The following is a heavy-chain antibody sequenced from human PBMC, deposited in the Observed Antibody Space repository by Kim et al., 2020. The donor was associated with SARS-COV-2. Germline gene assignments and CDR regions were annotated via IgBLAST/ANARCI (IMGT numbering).Heavy chain of an antibody. D-gene: IGHD5-12*01. V-gene: IGHV4-34*01. J-gene: IGHJ6*02. Sequence: SETLSLTCAVYGGSFSVYYWSWIRQPPGKGLEWIGEINHSGSTNYNPSLKSRVTISVDTSKNQFSLKLSSVTAADTAVYYCARGAKSYYGMDVWGQGTT. CDR2: INHSGST. CDR1: GGSFSVYY. CDR3: ARGAKSYYGMDV.